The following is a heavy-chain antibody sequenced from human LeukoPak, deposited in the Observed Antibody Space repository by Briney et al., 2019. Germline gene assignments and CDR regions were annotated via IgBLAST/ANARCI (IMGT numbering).Heavy chain of an antibody. CDR1: GFTFSSYS. CDR3: AKERDSRGYFDY. V-gene: IGHV3-23*01. CDR2: ISGSGGST. D-gene: IGHD3-22*01. Sequence: PGGSLRLSCAASGFTFSSYSMNWVRQAPGKGLEWVSAISGSGGSTYYADSVKGRFTISRDNSKNTLSLQMNSLRAEDTAVFYCAKERDSRGYFDYWGQGTLVTVSS. J-gene: IGHJ4*02.